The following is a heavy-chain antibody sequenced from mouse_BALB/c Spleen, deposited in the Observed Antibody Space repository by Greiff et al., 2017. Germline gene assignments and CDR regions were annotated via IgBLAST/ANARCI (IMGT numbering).Heavy chain of an antibody. V-gene: IGHV14-3*02. CDR1: GFNIKDTY. J-gene: IGHJ4*01. CDR3: APYYGGAMDY. D-gene: IGHD2-10*01. Sequence: DVKLQESGAELVKPGASVKLSCTASGFNIKDTYMHWVKQRPEQGLEWIGRIDPANGNTKYDPKFQGKATITADTSSNTAYLQLSSLTSEDTAVYYCAPYYGGAMDYWGQGTSVTVSS. CDR2: IDPANGNT.